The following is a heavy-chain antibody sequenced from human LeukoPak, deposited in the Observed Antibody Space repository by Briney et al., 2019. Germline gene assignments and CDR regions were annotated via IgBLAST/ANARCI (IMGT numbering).Heavy chain of an antibody. V-gene: IGHV3-23*01. J-gene: IGHJ6*03. D-gene: IGHD7-27*01. CDR2: ISGSGGST. Sequence: GGSMRLSCAASGFTFSNYGMNWVRQAPGKGLEWVSAISGSGGSTYYADSVKGRFTISRDNSKNTLYLQMNSLRAEDTAVYYCAKGRTIWDSMDVWGKGTTVTISS. CDR1: GFTFSNYG. CDR3: AKGRTIWDSMDV.